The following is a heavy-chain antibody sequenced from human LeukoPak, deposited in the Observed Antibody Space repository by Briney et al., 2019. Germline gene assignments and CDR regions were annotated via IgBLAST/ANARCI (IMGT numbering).Heavy chain of an antibody. CDR3: ARLPLLGGYYYGMDV. D-gene: IGHD2-15*01. CDR2: IYYSGST. J-gene: IGHJ6*02. V-gene: IGHV4-59*08. Sequence: SDTLSLTCTVSGGSISSSYWSWIRQPPGKGLEWIGYIYYSGSTNYNPSLKSRVTIPLDTSKNQFSLKLSSVTAADTAVYYCARLPLLGGYYYGMDVWGQGATVTVSS. CDR1: GGSISSSY.